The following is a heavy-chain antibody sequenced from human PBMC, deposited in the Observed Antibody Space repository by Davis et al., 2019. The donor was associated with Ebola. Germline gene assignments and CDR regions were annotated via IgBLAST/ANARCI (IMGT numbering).Heavy chain of an antibody. V-gene: IGHV3-72*01. CDR1: GFTFSDHY. D-gene: IGHD3-10*01. CDR2: TRNKAKSYTT. Sequence: PGGSLRLSCAVSGFTFSDHYMDWVRQAPGKGLEWVGRTRNKAKSYTTEYAASVKGRFSISRDDSKNSLYPQMNSLKTEDTAVYHCARAASYRNYYYMDVWGKGTTVTVSS. CDR3: ARAASYRNYYYMDV. J-gene: IGHJ6*03.